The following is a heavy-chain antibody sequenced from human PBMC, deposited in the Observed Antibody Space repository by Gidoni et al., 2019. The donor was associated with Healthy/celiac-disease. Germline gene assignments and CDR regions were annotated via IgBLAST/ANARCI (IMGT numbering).Heavy chain of an antibody. CDR1: GGTFRSYA. CDR3: ARTYYDYVWGSYRGAFDI. Sequence: QVQLVQSGAAVKKPGSSVQVSCKASGGTFRSYAISWVRQAPGQGLEWLGGIIPIFGTANYAQKFQGRVTITADESTSTAYMELSSLRSEDTAVYYCARTYYDYVWGSYRGAFDIWGQGTMVTVSS. J-gene: IGHJ3*02. CDR2: IIPIFGTA. V-gene: IGHV1-69*01. D-gene: IGHD3-16*02.